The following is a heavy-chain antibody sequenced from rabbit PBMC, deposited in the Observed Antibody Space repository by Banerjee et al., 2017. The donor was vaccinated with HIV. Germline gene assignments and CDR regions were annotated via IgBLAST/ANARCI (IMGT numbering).Heavy chain of an antibody. CDR3: ARIRPYGTGSGWYDL. D-gene: IGHD7-1*01. V-gene: IGHV1S7*01. CDR1: GFDFSSYG. J-gene: IGHJ4*01. Sequence: QLKESGGGLVQPGGSLKLSCKASGFDFSSYGVSWVRQAPGKGLEWIGYIDPVFGSTIYATWVDGRFTISSHNAQNTLWLQLNSLTAADTATYFCARIRPYGTGSGWYDLWGPGTLVTVS. CDR2: IDPVFGST.